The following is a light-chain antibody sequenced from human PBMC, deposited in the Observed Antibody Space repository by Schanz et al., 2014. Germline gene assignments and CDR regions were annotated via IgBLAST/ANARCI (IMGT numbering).Light chain of an antibody. CDR2: GAS. Sequence: EIVMTQSPATLSVSPGERATLSCRASQSVSSNLAWYQQKPGQAPRLLIFGASTRATGIPARFSGSGSGTEFTLTISSLQSEDFAGYHCQEYNTWPWTFGQGTTVDMK. CDR1: QSVSSN. CDR3: QEYNTWPWT. J-gene: IGKJ1*01. V-gene: IGKV3-15*01.